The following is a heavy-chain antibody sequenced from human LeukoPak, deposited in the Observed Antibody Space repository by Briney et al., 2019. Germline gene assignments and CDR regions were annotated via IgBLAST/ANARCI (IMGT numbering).Heavy chain of an antibody. CDR3: ARGPVLRYFDWLPRYYYYYGMDV. CDR1: GYTFTSYD. D-gene: IGHD3-9*01. V-gene: IGHV1-8*01. Sequence: ASAKVSCKASGYTFTSYDVNWVRQATGQGLEWMGWMNPNSGNTGYAQKFQGRVTMTRNTSISTAYMELSSLRSEDTAVYYCARGPVLRYFDWLPRYYYYYGMDVWGQGTTVTVSS. CDR2: MNPNSGNT. J-gene: IGHJ6*02.